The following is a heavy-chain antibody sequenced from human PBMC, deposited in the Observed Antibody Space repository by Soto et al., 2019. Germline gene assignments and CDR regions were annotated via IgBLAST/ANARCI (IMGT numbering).Heavy chain of an antibody. CDR3: AKCLAYYCYGMDV. J-gene: IGHJ6*02. CDR1: GFTFSSYA. D-gene: IGHD3-16*01. CDR2: ISSSGGST. V-gene: IGHV3-23*01. Sequence: GGSLRLSCAASGFTFSSYAMSWVRQAPGKGLEWVSAISSSGGSTYYADSVKGRFTISRDNSKNTLYLQMNSLRAEDSVVYYCAKCLAYYCYGMDVWGQGTTVTVSS.